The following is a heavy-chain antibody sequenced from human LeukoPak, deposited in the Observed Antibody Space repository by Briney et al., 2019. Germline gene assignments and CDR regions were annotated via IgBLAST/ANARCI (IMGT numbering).Heavy chain of an antibody. J-gene: IGHJ4*02. Sequence: GGSLRLSCAASGFTFSSYSINWVRQAPGKGLEWVSSISSSSSYIYYADSVKGRFTISRDNAKNSLYLQMNSLRAEDTAVYYCARDRYYYDSSGYPLRPFDYWGQGTLVTVSS. V-gene: IGHV3-21*01. CDR2: ISSSSSYI. CDR3: ARDRYYYDSSGYPLRPFDY. CDR1: GFTFSSYS. D-gene: IGHD3-22*01.